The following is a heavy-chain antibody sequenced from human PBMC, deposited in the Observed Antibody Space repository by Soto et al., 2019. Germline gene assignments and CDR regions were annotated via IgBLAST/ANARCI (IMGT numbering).Heavy chain of an antibody. CDR3: ISHSPEDMIRT. D-gene: IGHD2-15*01. J-gene: IGHJ4*02. CDR1: GFTFSGSS. CDR2: IRNKANSYAT. Sequence: EVQLVESGGGLVQPGGSLKLSCAASGFTFSGSSVHWVRQASGKGLEWVGRIRNKANSYATAYAASVRGRFTISRDDSKNTSFLQMNSLNTAETAVYYCISHSPEDMIRTWGQGTLVTVAS. V-gene: IGHV3-73*02.